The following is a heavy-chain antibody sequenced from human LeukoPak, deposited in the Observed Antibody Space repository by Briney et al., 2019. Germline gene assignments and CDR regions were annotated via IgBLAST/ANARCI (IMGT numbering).Heavy chain of an antibody. J-gene: IGHJ6*03. Sequence: SETLSLTCAVYGGSFSGYYWSWIRQPPGKGLEWIGEINHSGSTNYNPSLKSRVTISVDTSKNQFSLKLSSVTAADTAVYYCARCKGGCSYGHIYYYYYYMDVWGKGTTVTVS. CDR2: INHSGST. CDR1: GGSFSGYY. V-gene: IGHV4-34*01. CDR3: ARCKGGCSYGHIYYYYYYMDV. D-gene: IGHD5-18*01.